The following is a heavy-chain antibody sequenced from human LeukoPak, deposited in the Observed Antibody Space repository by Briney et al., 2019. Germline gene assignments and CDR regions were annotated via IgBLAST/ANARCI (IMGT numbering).Heavy chain of an antibody. CDR1: GGSFSGYY. Sequence: SETLSLTCAVYGGSFSGYYWSWIRQPPGKGLEWIGEINHSGSTNYNPSLKGRVTISVDTSKNQFSLKPSSVTAADTAVYYCARGGMTTVTTGPNWFDPWGQGTLVTVSS. CDR3: ARGGMTTVTTGPNWFDP. D-gene: IGHD4-17*01. V-gene: IGHV4-34*01. J-gene: IGHJ5*02. CDR2: INHSGST.